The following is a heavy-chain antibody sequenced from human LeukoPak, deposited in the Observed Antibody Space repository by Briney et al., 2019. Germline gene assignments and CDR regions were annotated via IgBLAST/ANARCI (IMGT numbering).Heavy chain of an antibody. J-gene: IGHJ4*02. D-gene: IGHD3-22*01. V-gene: IGHV2-26*01. Sequence: SGPTLVNPTETLTLTCTVSGFSLSNARMGVSWIRQPPGKALEWLAHIFSNDEKSYSTSLKSRLTISTDTSKSQVVLTMTNMDPVDTATYYCARMLSPSYYDSSGGFDYWGQGTLVTVSS. CDR3: ARMLSPSYYDSSGGFDY. CDR1: GFSLSNARMG. CDR2: IFSNDEK.